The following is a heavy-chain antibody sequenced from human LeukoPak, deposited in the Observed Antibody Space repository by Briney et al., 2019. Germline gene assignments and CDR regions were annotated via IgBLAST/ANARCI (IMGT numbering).Heavy chain of an antibody. CDR3: AKGLPGYSSSWYYFDY. D-gene: IGHD6-13*01. CDR1: GFTFSSYA. CDR2: ISGSGGST. Sequence: PGGSLRLSCAASGFTFSSYAMSWVRQAPGKGLEWVSAISGSGGSTYYADSVKGRFTISRDNSKNTLYLQMNSLRAEDTAVYYCAKGLPGYSSSWYYFDYWGQGTLVTVSS. J-gene: IGHJ4*02. V-gene: IGHV3-23*01.